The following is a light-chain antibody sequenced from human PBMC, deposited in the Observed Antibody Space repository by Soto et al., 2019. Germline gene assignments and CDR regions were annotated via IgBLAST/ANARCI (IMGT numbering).Light chain of an antibody. CDR2: GAS. Sequence: EIVLTQSPGTLSLSPGERATLSCRASQSVSSSYLAWYKQKPGQAPRLLIYGASNRATGIPDRFSGSGSGTDFTLTISRLEPEDFAVYYCQQYGGSPRTFGQGTKVQIK. V-gene: IGKV3-20*01. CDR3: QQYGGSPRT. J-gene: IGKJ1*01. CDR1: QSVSSSY.